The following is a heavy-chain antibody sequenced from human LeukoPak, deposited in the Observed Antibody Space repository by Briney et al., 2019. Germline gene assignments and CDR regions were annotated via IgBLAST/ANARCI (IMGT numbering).Heavy chain of an antibody. Sequence: SETLSLTCTVSGYSISSGYYWGWIRQPPGKGLEWIGSIYHSGSTYYNPSLKSRVTISVDTSKNQFPLKLSSVTAADTAIYYCARVAVNGNNLWGQGTQVTVSS. D-gene: IGHD5-24*01. CDR1: GYSISSGYY. J-gene: IGHJ4*02. CDR2: IYHSGST. CDR3: ARVAVNGNNL. V-gene: IGHV4-38-2*02.